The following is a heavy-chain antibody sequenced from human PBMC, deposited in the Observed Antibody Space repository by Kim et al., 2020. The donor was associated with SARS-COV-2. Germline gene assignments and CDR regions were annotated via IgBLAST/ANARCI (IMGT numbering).Heavy chain of an antibody. Sequence: GGSLRLSCSASGFTFSSYAMHWVRQAPGKGLEYVSAISSNGGSTYYADSVKGRFTISRDNSKNTLYLQMSSLRAEDTAVYYCVKEDYGDYYYYGMDVWGQGTTVTVSS. V-gene: IGHV3-64D*06. J-gene: IGHJ6*02. D-gene: IGHD4-17*01. CDR2: ISSNGGST. CDR3: VKEDYGDYYYYGMDV. CDR1: GFTFSSYA.